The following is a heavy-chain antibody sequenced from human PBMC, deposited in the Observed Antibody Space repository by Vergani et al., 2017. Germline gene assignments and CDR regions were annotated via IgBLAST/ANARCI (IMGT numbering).Heavy chain of an antibody. CDR2: IDSSGSTI. J-gene: IGHJ3*02. V-gene: IGHV3-11*01. D-gene: IGHD4-17*01. CDR1: GFTFSDFY. CDR3: AKDVDYGERGDAFDI. Sequence: QVRLVESGGGLVNPGGSLRLSCAASGFTFSDFYMSWIRQAPGKGPEWVSYIDSSGSTIYYADSVKGRFTISRDNSKNTLYLQMNSLRAEDTAVYYCAKDVDYGERGDAFDIWGQGTMVTVSS.